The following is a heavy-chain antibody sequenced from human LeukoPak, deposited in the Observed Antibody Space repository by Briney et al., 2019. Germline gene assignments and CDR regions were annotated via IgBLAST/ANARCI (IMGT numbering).Heavy chain of an antibody. CDR1: GFTFSNYW. J-gene: IGHJ4*02. CDR3: ARDRLVYM. CDR2: INKDGSIT. D-gene: IGHD2-2*02. V-gene: IGHV3-74*01. Sequence: PGGSLRLSCVASGFTFSNYWMHRVRQAPGKGPEWVSRINKDGSITNFADSVKGRFTISRDNAKNTVYLQMNSLRAEDTAVYYCARDRLVYMWGQGSLVTVSS.